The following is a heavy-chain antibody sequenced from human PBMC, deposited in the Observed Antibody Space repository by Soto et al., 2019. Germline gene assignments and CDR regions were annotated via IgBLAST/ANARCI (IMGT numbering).Heavy chain of an antibody. D-gene: IGHD3-22*01. CDR1: GFTFSDYY. V-gene: IGHV3-11*04. J-gene: IGHJ4*02. Sequence: GGSLRLSCAASGFTFSDYYMTWIRQALGKGLEWVSYISRGGSIIYFAVSVKGRFTISRDNAKNSLSLHMNSLRAEATAVYLCARDPDHYDVTGYYSDLRYRGQGALVTVSS. CDR3: ARDPDHYDVTGYYSDLRY. CDR2: ISRGGSII.